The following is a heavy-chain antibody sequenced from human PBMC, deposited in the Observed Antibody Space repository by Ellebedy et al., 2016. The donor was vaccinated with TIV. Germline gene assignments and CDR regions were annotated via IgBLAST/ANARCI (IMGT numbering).Heavy chain of an antibody. CDR1: GFTLGLYW. Sequence: GGSLRLXCAGSGFTLGLYWMSWVRQAPGKGLGWVANIQQDGSEKYYVDSVKGRFTISRDNAKSSLFLQMNSLRAEDTAVYYCARAAHFYSYGLDVWGQGTTVTVSS. CDR3: ARAAHFYSYGLDV. CDR2: IQQDGSEK. D-gene: IGHD2-21*01. V-gene: IGHV3-7*01. J-gene: IGHJ6*02.